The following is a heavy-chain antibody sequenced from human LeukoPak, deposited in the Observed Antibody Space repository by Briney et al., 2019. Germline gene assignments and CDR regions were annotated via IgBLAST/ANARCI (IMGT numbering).Heavy chain of an antibody. CDR1: EYSFTDYW. Sequence: GESLKISCKTSEYSFTDYWLAWVRQMPGKGLEWMGIIYPGDSDTRYSPSFQGQVTMSADKSISTAYLEWGSLKASDTAMYYCARPGDAFDIWGQGTMVTVSS. V-gene: IGHV5-51*01. CDR2: IYPGDSDT. J-gene: IGHJ3*02. CDR3: ARPGDAFDI.